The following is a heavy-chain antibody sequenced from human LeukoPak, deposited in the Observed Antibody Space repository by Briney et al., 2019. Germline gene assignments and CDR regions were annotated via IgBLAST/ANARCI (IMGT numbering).Heavy chain of an antibody. CDR2: IYTSGST. Sequence: PSETLSLTCTVSGGSISSYYWSWIRQPAGKGLEWIGRIYTSGSTNYNPSLKSRVTMSVDTSKNQFSLKLSSVTAAGTAVYYCARVGYCSGGSCYGVDYWGQGTLVTVSS. V-gene: IGHV4-4*07. CDR1: GGSISSYY. D-gene: IGHD2-15*01. CDR3: ARVGYCSGGSCYGVDY. J-gene: IGHJ4*02.